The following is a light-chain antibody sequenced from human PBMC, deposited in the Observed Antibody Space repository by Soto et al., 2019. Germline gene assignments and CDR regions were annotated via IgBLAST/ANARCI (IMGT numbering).Light chain of an antibody. CDR1: QGISSW. CDR3: QQTYTFSIT. CDR2: TAS. Sequence: DIQMTQSPSSVSASVGDRVTITCRARQGISSWFAWYQQKPGKAPNLLIYTASSLQSGVPSGFSGSGSGTDFTLTITSLQPEDFATYCGQQTYTFSITFAQGTPLEIK. J-gene: IGKJ5*01. V-gene: IGKV1D-12*01.